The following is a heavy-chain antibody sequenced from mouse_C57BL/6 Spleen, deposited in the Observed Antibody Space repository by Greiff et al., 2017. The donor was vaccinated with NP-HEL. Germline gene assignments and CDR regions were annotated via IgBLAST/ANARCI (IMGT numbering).Heavy chain of an antibody. CDR3: ARLTVVAPYYFDY. D-gene: IGHD1-1*01. V-gene: IGHV1-81*01. J-gene: IGHJ2*01. CDR1: GYTFTSYG. CDR2: IYPRSGNT. Sequence: QVQLQQSGAELAKPGASVKLSCKASGYTFTSYGISWVKQRTGQGLEWIGEIYPRSGNTYYNEKFKGKATLTADKSSSTAYMELRSLTSEDSAVYFCARLTVVAPYYFDYWGQGTTLTVSS.